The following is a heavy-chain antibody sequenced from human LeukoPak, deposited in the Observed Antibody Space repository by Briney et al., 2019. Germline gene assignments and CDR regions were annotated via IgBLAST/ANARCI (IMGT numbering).Heavy chain of an antibody. D-gene: IGHD1-26*01. V-gene: IGHV3-7*01. J-gene: IGHJ4*02. CDR3: AREGVGATSIDY. CDR2: INQDGSET. Sequence: GGSLRLSCAASGFTFSDYYMSWIRQAPGKGLEWVANINQDGSETYYVDSVEGRFTTFRDNAKNSLFLQMNSLRAEDTAVYYCAREGVGATSIDYWGQGTLVTVSS. CDR1: GFTFSDYY.